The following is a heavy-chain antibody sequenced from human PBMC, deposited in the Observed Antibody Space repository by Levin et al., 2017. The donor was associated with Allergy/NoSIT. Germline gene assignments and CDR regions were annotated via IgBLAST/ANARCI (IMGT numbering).Heavy chain of an antibody. Sequence: PGGSLRLSCAASGFTFSSYGMHWVRQAPGKGLEWVAVIWYDGSNKYYADSVKGRFTISRDNSKNTLYLQMNSLRAEDTAVYYCARDRGSGYSPDFDYWGQGTLVTVSS. J-gene: IGHJ4*02. D-gene: IGHD5-12*01. CDR3: ARDRGSGYSPDFDY. V-gene: IGHV3-33*01. CDR2: IWYDGSNK. CDR1: GFTFSSYG.